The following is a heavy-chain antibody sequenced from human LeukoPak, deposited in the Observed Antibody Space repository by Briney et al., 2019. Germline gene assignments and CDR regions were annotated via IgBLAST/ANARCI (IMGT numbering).Heavy chain of an antibody. CDR3: ARAITIFGV. D-gene: IGHD3-3*01. Sequence: GGSLRLSCAASGFTFDDYAMHWVRQAPGKGPEWVSGISWNSGSIGYADSVKGRFTISRDNAKNSLYLQMDSLRAEDTAVYYCARAITIFGVWGQGTLVTASS. V-gene: IGHV3-9*01. CDR2: ISWNSGSI. CDR1: GFTFDDYA. J-gene: IGHJ4*02.